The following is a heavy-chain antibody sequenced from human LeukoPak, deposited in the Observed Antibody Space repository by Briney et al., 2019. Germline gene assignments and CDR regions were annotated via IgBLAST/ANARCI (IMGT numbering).Heavy chain of an antibody. D-gene: IGHD3-22*01. CDR2: IYYSGST. CDR1: GGSISSYY. J-gene: IGHJ3*02. V-gene: IGHV4-59*01. Sequence: SETLSLTCTVSGGSISSYYWSWIRQPPGKGLEWIGYIYYSGSTNYNPSLKSRVTISVDTSKNQFSLKLSSVTAADTAVYYCARDGYYDSSGYSYDAFDIWGQGTMVTVSS. CDR3: ARDGYYDSSGYSYDAFDI.